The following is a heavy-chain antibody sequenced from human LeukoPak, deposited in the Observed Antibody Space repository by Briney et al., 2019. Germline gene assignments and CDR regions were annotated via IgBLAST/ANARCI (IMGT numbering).Heavy chain of an antibody. D-gene: IGHD2-21*02. CDR3: AREWGGGYCSGDCFYAFDI. Sequence: GASVKVSCKASGYAFTNYAMNWVRQAPGQGLEWMGWINTNTGNPTYAQGFTGRFVFSLDTSVTTAYLHISSLRAEDTAIYYCAREWGGGYCSGDCFYAFDIWGQGTVVTVSS. V-gene: IGHV7-4-1*02. CDR2: INTNTGNP. J-gene: IGHJ3*02. CDR1: GYAFTNYA.